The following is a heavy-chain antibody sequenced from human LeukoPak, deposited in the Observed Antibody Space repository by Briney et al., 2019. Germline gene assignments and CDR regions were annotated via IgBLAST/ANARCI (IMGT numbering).Heavy chain of an antibody. J-gene: IGHJ6*03. V-gene: IGHV1-18*01. CDR2: ISAYNGNT. CDR3: ARDAIVAGATWYYYYYMDV. CDR1: GYTFTSYG. D-gene: IGHD5-12*01. Sequence: PAASVKVSCKASGYTFTSYGISWVRQAPGQGLEWMGWISAYNGNTNSAKKFQGRVTMTTDTSTSTAYMELRSLRSDDTAVYYCARDAIVAGATWYYYYYMDVWGKGTTVTVSS.